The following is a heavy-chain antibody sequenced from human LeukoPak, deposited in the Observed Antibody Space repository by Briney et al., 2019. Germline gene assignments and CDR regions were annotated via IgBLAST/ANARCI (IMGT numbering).Heavy chain of an antibody. CDR1: GFTFSSYS. CDR3: ATSTAAAGTD. Sequence: PGGSLRLSCAASGFTFSSYSMHWVRQAPGKGLEWVAVISYDGSNKYYADSVKGRFTISRDNSKNTLYPQMNSLRAEDTAIYYCATSTAAAGTDWGQGTLVTVSS. D-gene: IGHD6-13*01. J-gene: IGHJ4*02. CDR2: ISYDGSNK. V-gene: IGHV3-30*03.